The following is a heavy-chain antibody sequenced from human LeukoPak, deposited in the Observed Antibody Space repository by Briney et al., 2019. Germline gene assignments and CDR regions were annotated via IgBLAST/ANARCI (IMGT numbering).Heavy chain of an antibody. CDR1: GFTFSYSD. CDR2: IFASGGT. CDR3: ASSRVAPFDD. D-gene: IGHD2-15*01. Sequence: QSGGSLRLSCAASGFTFSYSDMHWVRQAPGKGLEWVSAIFASGGTYYADSVKGRFTISRHNSNNTLFLQMNSLRAEDTDVYYCASSRVAPFDDWGQGTLVTVSS. V-gene: IGHV3-53*04. J-gene: IGHJ4*02.